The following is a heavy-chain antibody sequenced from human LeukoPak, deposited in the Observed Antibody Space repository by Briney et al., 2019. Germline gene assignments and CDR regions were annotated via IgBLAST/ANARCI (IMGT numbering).Heavy chain of an antibody. CDR2: ISSSGGRT. J-gene: IGHJ3*02. CDR1: GFTFNNYA. CDR3: ARVRRIAAAGSAFDI. D-gene: IGHD6-13*01. Sequence: GGSLRLSCAASGFTFNNYAMGWVRQAPGKGLEWVSTISSSGGRTYYADSVKGRFTISRDNAKNSLYLQMNSLRAEDTAVYYCARVRRIAAAGSAFDIWGQGTMVTVSS. V-gene: IGHV3-23*01.